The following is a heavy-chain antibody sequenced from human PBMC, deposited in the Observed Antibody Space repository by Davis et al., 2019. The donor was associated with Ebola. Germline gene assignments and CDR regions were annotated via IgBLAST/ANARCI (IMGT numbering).Heavy chain of an antibody. CDR1: GLTFSSVG. V-gene: IGHV3-7*03. CDR3: ARVVSGY. J-gene: IGHJ4*02. Sequence: GESLKISCATSGLTFSSVGMSWVRRAPGKGLEWVATVKKDGIQKYYVDSVKGRFIISRDNAKNSVYLQMNSLRDDDTAVYYCARVVSGYWGQGTLVTVSS. D-gene: IGHD6-19*01. CDR2: VKKDGIQK.